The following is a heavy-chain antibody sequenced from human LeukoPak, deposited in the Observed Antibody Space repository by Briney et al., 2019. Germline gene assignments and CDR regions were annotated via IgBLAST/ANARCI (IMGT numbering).Heavy chain of an antibody. Sequence: SETLSLTCTVSGASVNRHSYYWSWLRQPPGQGLEWFGYLYYSGSTNYNPSLTSRLTISVDTSKNQFSLKLSSVTAADTAVYYGARMEAWVGVVTGPRGFDYWGQGTLVTVSS. J-gene: IGHJ4*02. V-gene: IGHV4-61*01. CDR2: LYYSGST. CDR1: GASVNRHSYY. CDR3: ARMEAWVGVVTGPRGFDY. D-gene: IGHD3-10*01.